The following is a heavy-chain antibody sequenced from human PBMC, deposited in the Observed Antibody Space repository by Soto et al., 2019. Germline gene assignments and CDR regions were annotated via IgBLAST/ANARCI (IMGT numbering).Heavy chain of an antibody. CDR1: GGSISSYY. CDR2: IYYSGST. V-gene: IGHV4-59*01. J-gene: IGHJ3*02. CDR3: ARVWGGAFDI. Sequence: QVQLQESGPGLVKPSETLSLTCTVSGGSISSYYWSWIRQPPGKGLEWIGYIYYSGSTNYNPSLXSXVXNXXATSKNQFSLKLSSVTAADTAVYYCARVWGGAFDIWGQGTMVTVSS. D-gene: IGHD3-10*01.